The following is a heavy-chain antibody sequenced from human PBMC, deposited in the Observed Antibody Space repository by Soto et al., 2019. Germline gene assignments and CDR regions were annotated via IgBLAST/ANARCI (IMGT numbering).Heavy chain of an antibody. CDR1: GYSFTRYG. CDR2: INTYNGNT. CDR3: AMVDVYVTPSPQDV. J-gene: IGHJ6*02. D-gene: IGHD3-16*01. Sequence: QVQLVQSRAEVKNPRASVKVSCKASGYSFTRYGIAWARQAPGQGLEWMGWINTYNGNTNYAQNLQCRVTLTTDTFTSTAYMELTSLTSNATAIYYCAMVDVYVTPSPQDVWGQGNTVIVSS. V-gene: IGHV1-18*01.